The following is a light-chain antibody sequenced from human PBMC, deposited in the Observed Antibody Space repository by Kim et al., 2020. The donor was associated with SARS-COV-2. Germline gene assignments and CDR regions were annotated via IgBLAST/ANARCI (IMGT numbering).Light chain of an antibody. CDR3: QQYYYYPRT. CDR1: QGISSY. Sequence: ASTGDRVTITCRASQGISSYLAWYQQKPGKAPKLLIYAASSLQSGVPSRFGGSGSGTDFTLTISCPQSEDFATYYCQQYYYYPRTFGQGTKVDIK. V-gene: IGKV1-8*01. CDR2: AAS. J-gene: IGKJ1*01.